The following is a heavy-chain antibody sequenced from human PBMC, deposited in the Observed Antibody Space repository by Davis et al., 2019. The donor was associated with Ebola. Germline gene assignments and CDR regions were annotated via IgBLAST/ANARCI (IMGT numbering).Heavy chain of an antibody. J-gene: IGHJ4*02. CDR3: ARQRDYIFDS. V-gene: IGHV4-4*07. Sequence: PSETLSLTCTVSGGSISNFYWSWIRQPAGKGLEWIGRIYGSGSTKYNPSLRSRVTLLVDTSKNQFSLEMSSVTAADTAVYYCARQRDYIFDSWGQGTLVTVSS. D-gene: IGHD4-11*01. CDR2: IYGSGST. CDR1: GGSISNFY.